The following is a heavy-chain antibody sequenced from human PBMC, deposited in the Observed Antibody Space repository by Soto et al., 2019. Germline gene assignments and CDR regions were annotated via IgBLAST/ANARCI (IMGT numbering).Heavy chain of an antibody. J-gene: IGHJ4*02. CDR3: ARDWAPNNYYDSSGRFSFLDY. Sequence: QVQLVESGGGVVQPGRSLRLSCAASGFTFNSYGMHWVRQAPGKGLEWVAVIWYDGSNKYYADSVKGRFTLSRDNSRTTLNLQMNRLRAEDTAVYYCARDWAPNNYYDSSGRFSFLDYWGQGTMVTVSS. CDR2: IWYDGSNK. D-gene: IGHD3-22*01. V-gene: IGHV3-33*01. CDR1: GFTFNSYG.